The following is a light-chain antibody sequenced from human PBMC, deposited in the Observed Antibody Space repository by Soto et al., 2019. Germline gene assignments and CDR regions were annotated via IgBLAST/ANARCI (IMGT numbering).Light chain of an antibody. CDR2: GNT. CDR1: SSNIGALYD. V-gene: IGLV1-40*01. CDR3: QSYDSSLSGSG. Sequence: QSVLTQPPSVSGAPGQRVTISCTGSSSNIGALYDVHWYQQLPGTAPKLLIYGNTNRPSEVPDRFSASKSATSASLAITGLQAEDEADYYCQSYDSSLSGSGFGTGTKSPS. J-gene: IGLJ1*01.